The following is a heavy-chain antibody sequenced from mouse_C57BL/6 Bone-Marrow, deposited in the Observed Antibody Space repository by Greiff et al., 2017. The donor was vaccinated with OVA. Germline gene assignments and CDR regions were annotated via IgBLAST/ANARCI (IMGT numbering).Heavy chain of an antibody. D-gene: IGHD4-1*01. Sequence: EVQRVESGGGLVKPGGSLKLSCAASGFTFSSYTMSWVRQTPEKRLEWVATISGGGGNTYYPDSVKGRFTISRDNAKNTLYLQMSSLRSEDTALYYCARQDWDEDYFDYWGQGTTLTVSS. J-gene: IGHJ2*01. CDR1: GFTFSSYT. CDR2: ISGGGGNT. CDR3: ARQDWDEDYFDY. V-gene: IGHV5-9*01.